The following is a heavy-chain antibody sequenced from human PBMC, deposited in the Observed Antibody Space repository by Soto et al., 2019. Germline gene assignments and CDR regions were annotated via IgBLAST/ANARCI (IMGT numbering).Heavy chain of an antibody. J-gene: IGHJ4*02. CDR2: ISSSSYYI. D-gene: IGHD3-10*01. CDR3: ARDLGEVSAF. CDR1: GFPFRSSS. V-gene: IGHV3-21*01. Sequence: GGSLRLSCAASGFPFRSSSMNWVRQAPGKGLEWLSSISSSSYYIFYADSVQGRFTISRDNAKNSLYLQMNSLRAEDTAVYYCARDLGEVSAFWGQGTPVTVS.